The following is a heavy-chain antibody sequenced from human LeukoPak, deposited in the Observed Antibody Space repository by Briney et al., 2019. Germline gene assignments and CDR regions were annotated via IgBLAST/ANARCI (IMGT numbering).Heavy chain of an antibody. D-gene: IGHD4-17*01. J-gene: IGHJ4*02. Sequence: GGSLRLSCAASGFTFSSYAMHWVSQAPGKGLEWVAFISYDGSNKYYADSVKGRFTISRDNSKNTLYLQMNSLRAEDTAVYYCARDTMTTVIAYYFDYWGQGTLVTVSS. V-gene: IGHV3-30*04. CDR3: ARDTMTTVIAYYFDY. CDR2: ISYDGSNK. CDR1: GFTFSSYA.